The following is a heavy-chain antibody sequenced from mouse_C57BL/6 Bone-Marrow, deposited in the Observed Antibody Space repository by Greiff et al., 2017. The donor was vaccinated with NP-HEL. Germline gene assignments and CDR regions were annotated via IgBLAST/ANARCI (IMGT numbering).Heavy chain of an antibody. CDR1: GFTFSNYW. CDR2: IRLKSDNYAT. Sequence: EVQVVESGGGLVQPGGSMKLSCVASGFTFSNYWMNWVRQSPEKGLEWVAQIRLKSDNYATHYAESVKGRFTISRDDSKSSVYLQMNNLRAEDTGIYYCTSSYDIYYAMDYWGQGTSVTVSS. J-gene: IGHJ4*01. CDR3: TSSYDIYYAMDY. D-gene: IGHD1-1*01. V-gene: IGHV6-3*01.